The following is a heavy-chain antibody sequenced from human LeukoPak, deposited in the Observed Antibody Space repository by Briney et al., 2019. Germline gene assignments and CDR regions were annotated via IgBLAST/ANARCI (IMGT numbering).Heavy chain of an antibody. Sequence: RAGGSLRLSCAASGFTFSSYAMSWVRQAPEKGLEWVSSISGSGGSTYYADSVKGRFTISRDNSKNTLYLQMNSLRAEDTAIYYCAKYFACGGDCSLPYYFDYWGQGTLVTVSS. CDR3: AKYFACGGDCSLPYYFDY. D-gene: IGHD2-21*02. V-gene: IGHV3-23*01. CDR2: ISGSGGST. J-gene: IGHJ4*02. CDR1: GFTFSSYA.